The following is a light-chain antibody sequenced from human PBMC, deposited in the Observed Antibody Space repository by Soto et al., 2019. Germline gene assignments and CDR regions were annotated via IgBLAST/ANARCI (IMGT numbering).Light chain of an antibody. Sequence: QSALTQPASVSGSPGQSITISCTGTRSDIGAYNFVSWYQQHPGEVPKLMIYDVNVRPSGVSNRFSGSKSGNTASLTISGLQAEDEAYYYCTSWTTSTTMIFGGGTKLTVL. V-gene: IGLV2-14*03. J-gene: IGLJ2*01. CDR3: TSWTTSTTMI. CDR1: RSDIGAYNF. CDR2: DVN.